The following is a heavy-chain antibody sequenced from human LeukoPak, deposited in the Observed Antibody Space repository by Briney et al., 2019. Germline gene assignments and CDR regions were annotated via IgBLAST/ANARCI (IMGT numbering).Heavy chain of an antibody. Sequence: ASVKVSCKASGYTFTGYYMHWVRQAPGQGLEWMGWINPNSGGTNYAQKFQGRVTMTRDTSISTAYMELSRLRSDDTAVYYCARDRGGETMVRGGVFYYMDVWGKGTTATVSS. J-gene: IGHJ6*03. CDR1: GYTFTGYY. CDR3: ARDRGGETMVRGGVFYYMDV. CDR2: INPNSGGT. V-gene: IGHV1-2*02. D-gene: IGHD3-10*01.